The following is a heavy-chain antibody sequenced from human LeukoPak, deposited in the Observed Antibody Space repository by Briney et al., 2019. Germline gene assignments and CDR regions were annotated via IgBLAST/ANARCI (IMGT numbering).Heavy chain of an antibody. CDR2: IYHSGST. J-gene: IGHJ5*02. Sequence: SETLSLTCTVSGYSISSGYYWAWIRQPPGQGLEWIGSIYHSGSTYNGPSLKSRVTMSVDTSKNQFSLKLTSVTAADTAVYYCARLGYGNRVSCYGWFDPWGQGTLVTVSS. D-gene: IGHD2-2*01. CDR1: GYSISSGYY. V-gene: IGHV4-38-2*02. CDR3: ARLGYGNRVSCYGWFDP.